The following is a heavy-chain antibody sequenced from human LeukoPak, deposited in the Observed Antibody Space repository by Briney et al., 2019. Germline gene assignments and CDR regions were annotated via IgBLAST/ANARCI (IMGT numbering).Heavy chain of an antibody. D-gene: IGHD6-19*01. V-gene: IGHV4-59*01. CDR2: IYYSGST. Sequence: SETLSLTCTVSGGSISNDYWSWIRQPPGKGLEWIGYIYYSGSTSYNPSLRSRVTIPIDTSKNQFSLKLSSVTAADTAVYYCARRVAGTGLFDYWGQGTLVTVSA. CDR1: GGSISNDY. J-gene: IGHJ4*02. CDR3: ARRVAGTGLFDY.